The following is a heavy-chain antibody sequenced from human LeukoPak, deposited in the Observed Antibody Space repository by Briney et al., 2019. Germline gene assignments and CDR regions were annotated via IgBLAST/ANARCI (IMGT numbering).Heavy chain of an antibody. CDR3: ARDAVLVGAGYYYYYGMDV. CDR1: GFTVSSNY. V-gene: IGHV3-53*01. CDR2: IYSGGST. Sequence: GGSLRLSCAASGFTVSSNYMSWVRQAPGKGLEWVSVIYSGGSTYYAGSVKGRFTISRDNSKNTLYLQMNSLRAEDTAVYYCARDAVLVGAGYYYYYGMDVWGQGTTVTVSS. D-gene: IGHD2-15*01. J-gene: IGHJ6*02.